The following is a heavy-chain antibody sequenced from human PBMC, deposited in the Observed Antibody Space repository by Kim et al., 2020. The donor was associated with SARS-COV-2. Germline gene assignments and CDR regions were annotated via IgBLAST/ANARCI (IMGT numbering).Heavy chain of an antibody. J-gene: IGHJ6*03. D-gene: IGHD3-10*01. CDR2: MNPNSGNT. CDR1: GYTFTSYD. CDR3: ARAKLVQGVFYFYFYMDV. Sequence: ASVKVSCKASGYTFTSYDINWVRQATGQGLEWMGWMNPNSGNTGYAQKFQGRVTMTRNTSISTAYMELSSLRSEDTAVHYCARAKLVQGVFYFYFYMDVCGTVNTVSVSS. V-gene: IGHV1-8*01.